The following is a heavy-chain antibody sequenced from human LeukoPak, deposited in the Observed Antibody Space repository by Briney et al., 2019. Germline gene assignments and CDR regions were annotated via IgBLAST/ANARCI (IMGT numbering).Heavy chain of an antibody. J-gene: IGHJ4*02. CDR3: ARFAYSSSFRVSPFDY. V-gene: IGHV5-51*01. CDR1: GYSLTNYW. CDR2: IFPGDSDT. D-gene: IGHD6-6*01. Sequence: GESLKISCKASGYSLTNYWIGWVRQMPEKGLEWMAFIFPGDSDTRYSPSFQGQVTISADKSINTAYLQWSSLKASVTAIYYCARFAYSSSFRVSPFDYWGQGTLVTVSS.